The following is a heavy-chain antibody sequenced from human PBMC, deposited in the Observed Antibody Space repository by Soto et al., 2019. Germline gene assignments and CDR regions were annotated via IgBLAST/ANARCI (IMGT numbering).Heavy chain of an antibody. J-gene: IGHJ4*02. V-gene: IGHV3-7*03. D-gene: IGHD2-15*01. CDR3: ARRSSGRLTTAWAPLDW. CDR1: GFTFTTYW. CDR2: IKQDGSEK. Sequence: PGGSLRLCCAASGFTFTTYWMTWVRQAPGKGLEWVANIKQDGSEKFYVGSVRGRFTISRDNAKNSMYLQMNSLRAEDTAVYYCARRSSGRLTTAWAPLDWWGQGTLVTVSS.